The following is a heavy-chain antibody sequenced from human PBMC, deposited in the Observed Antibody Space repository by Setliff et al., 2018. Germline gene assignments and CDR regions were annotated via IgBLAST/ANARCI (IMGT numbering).Heavy chain of an antibody. CDR2: IYHSGGA. CDR3: ARASVVHAIAVGY. D-gene: IGHD2-15*01. V-gene: IGHV4-59*12. CDR1: GDSINYYY. Sequence: SETLSLTCTVSGDSINYYYWTWIRQPPGKGLEWIGYIYHSGGANYNPSLKSRVTISVATSKKQFSLNLSSVTAADTAVYYCARASVVHAIAVGYWGQGTLVTVSS. J-gene: IGHJ4*02.